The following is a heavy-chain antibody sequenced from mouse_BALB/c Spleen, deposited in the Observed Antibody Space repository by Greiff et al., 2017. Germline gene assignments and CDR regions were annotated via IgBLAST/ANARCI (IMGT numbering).Heavy chain of an antibody. J-gene: IGHJ2*01. V-gene: IGHV1-4*01. D-gene: IGHD2-3*01. CDR3: ARREDDGSRDY. CDR2: INPSSGYT. CDR1: GYTFTSYT. Sequence: VKLVESGAELARPGASVKMSCKASGYTFTSYTMHWVKQRPGQGLEWIGYINPSSGYTNYNQKFKDKATLTADKSSSTAYMQLSSLTSEDSAVYYCARREDDGSRDYWGQGTTLTVSS.